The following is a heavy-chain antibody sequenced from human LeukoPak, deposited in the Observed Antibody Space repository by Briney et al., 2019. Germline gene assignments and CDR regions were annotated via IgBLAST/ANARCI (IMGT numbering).Heavy chain of an antibody. CDR2: IIPIFGTA. CDR3: ARSGMFGEFY. Sequence: XCXASGXXFSSYAISWVRQAPGQGLEWMGGIIPIFGTANYAQKFQGRVTITTDESTSTAYMELSSLRSEDTAVYYCARSGMFGEFYWGQGTLVTVSS. CDR1: GXXFSSYA. V-gene: IGHV1-69*05. J-gene: IGHJ4*02. D-gene: IGHD3-10*02.